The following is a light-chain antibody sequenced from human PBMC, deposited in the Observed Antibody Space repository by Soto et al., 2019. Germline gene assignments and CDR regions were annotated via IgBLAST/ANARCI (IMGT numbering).Light chain of an antibody. J-gene: IGLJ2*01. V-gene: IGLV2-14*03. Sequence: QSALPQPASLSGSPGQSSTISCTGTTTDVGGSDYVSLYQHHPGKAPNIMIYDVSHRPSHISNRISASKSGFTASLTISGLQAEDEADYYCSSYTSSIVILGGGTKLTVL. CDR1: TTDVGGSDY. CDR3: SSYTSSIVI. CDR2: DVS.